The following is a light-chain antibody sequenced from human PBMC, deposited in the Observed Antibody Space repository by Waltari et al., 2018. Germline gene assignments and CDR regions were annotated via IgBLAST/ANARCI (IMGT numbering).Light chain of an antibody. J-gene: IGKJ4*01. V-gene: IGKV3-11*01. CDR1: QSVSSY. CDR3: QQRSNWPLT. Sequence: SCRASQSVSSYLAWYQQKPGQAPRLLIYDASNRATGIPARFSGSGSGTDFTLTISSLGPEDLAVYYCQQRSNWPLTFGGGTKVEIK. CDR2: DAS.